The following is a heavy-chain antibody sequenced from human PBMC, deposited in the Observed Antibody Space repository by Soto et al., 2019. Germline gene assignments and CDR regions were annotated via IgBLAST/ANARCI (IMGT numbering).Heavy chain of an antibody. Sequence: PSETLSLTCTVSGGSISSSSYYWGWIRQPPGKGLEWIGSIYYSGSTYYNPSLKSRVTISVDTSKNQFSLKLSSVTAADTAVYYCAGSPFASGFDYWGQGTLVTVAS. CDR3: AGSPFASGFDY. J-gene: IGHJ4*02. CDR2: IYYSGST. D-gene: IGHD3-10*01. CDR1: GGSISSSSYY. V-gene: IGHV4-39*01.